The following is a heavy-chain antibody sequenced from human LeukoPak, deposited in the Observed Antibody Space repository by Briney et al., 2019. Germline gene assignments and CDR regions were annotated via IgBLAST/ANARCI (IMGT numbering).Heavy chain of an antibody. V-gene: IGHV3-49*04. CDR3: TRARGGPPWAMFIDY. J-gene: IGHJ4*02. D-gene: IGHD3-10*02. CDR2: IRSRAYGGAA. Sequence: GGSLRLSCTVSGFTFGDYAMSWVRQAPGKGLEWVGFIRSRAYGGAAEYAPSVKNRFIISRDDSNVIAYLQMNSLKSEDKAIYSCTRARGGPPWAMFIDYWGQGTLVTVSS. CDR1: GFTFGDYA.